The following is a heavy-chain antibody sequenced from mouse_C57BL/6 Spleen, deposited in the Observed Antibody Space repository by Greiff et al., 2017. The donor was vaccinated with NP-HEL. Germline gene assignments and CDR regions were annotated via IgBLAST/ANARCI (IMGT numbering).Heavy chain of an antibody. CDR2: IYPGSGST. V-gene: IGHV1-55*01. CDR3: ARRVGYDGPFDY. D-gene: IGHD2-2*01. CDR1: GYTFTSYW. J-gene: IGHJ2*01. Sequence: QVQLQQPGAELVKPGASVKMSCKASGYTFTSYWITWVKQRPGQGLEWIGDIYPGSGSTNYNEKFKSKATLTVDTSSSTAYMQLSSLTSEDSAVYYCARRVGYDGPFDYWGQGTTLTVSS.